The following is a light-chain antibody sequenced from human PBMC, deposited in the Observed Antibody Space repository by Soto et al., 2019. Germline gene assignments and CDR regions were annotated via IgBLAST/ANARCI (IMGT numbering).Light chain of an antibody. CDR2: DVT. CDR3: SSFAGSYTHV. V-gene: IGLV2-11*01. J-gene: IGLJ1*01. Sequence: QSALTQPRSVSGSPGQAVTFSCTGTNSDVGGYDYVSWYQQLPGEAPKLIIYDVTKRPSGVPNRFSGSKSVNTASLTISGLQAEDEADYFCSSFAGSYTHVFGSGTKLTVL. CDR1: NSDVGGYDY.